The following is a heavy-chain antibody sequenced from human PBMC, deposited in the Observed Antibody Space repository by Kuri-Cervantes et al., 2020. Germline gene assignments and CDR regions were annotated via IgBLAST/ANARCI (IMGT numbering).Heavy chain of an antibody. D-gene: IGHD3-22*01. CDR1: GGSTSSYY. J-gene: IGHJ3*02. CDR2: IYYSGST. Sequence: ESLKISCTVPGGSTSSYYWSWIRQPPGKGLEWIGYIYYSGSTNYNPSLKSRVTISVDTSKNQFSLKLSSVTAADTAVYYCARPVMYYYDSSGADAFDIWGQGTMVTVSS. V-gene: IGHV4-59*08. CDR3: ARPVMYYYDSSGADAFDI.